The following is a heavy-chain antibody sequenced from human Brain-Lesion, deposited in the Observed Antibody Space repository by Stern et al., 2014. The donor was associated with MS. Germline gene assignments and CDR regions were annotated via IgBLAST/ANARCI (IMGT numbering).Heavy chain of an antibody. V-gene: IGHV1-3*01. CDR1: GYTFIRYA. J-gene: IGHJ4*02. Sequence: QVQLLQPGAEVKKPGASVKVSCKASGYTFIRYAMQWVRQAPGQRLEWMGRINGVDDKTKYSHKFQGRVTITRDTSANTVYMKLSSLRSEDTAVYYCARDDHRDSSGHYAPFDYWGQGTRVTVSS. CDR3: ARDDHRDSSGHYAPFDY. D-gene: IGHD3-22*01. CDR2: INGVDDKT.